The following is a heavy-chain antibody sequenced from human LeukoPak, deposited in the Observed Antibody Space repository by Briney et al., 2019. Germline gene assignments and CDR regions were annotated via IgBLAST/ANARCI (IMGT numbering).Heavy chain of an antibody. J-gene: IGHJ6*02. CDR2: ISSSSSCI. CDR1: GFTFSSYS. D-gene: IGHD3-22*01. CDR3: ARSFGDSSGYYPYYYYYGMDV. Sequence: PGGSLRLSCAASGFTFSSYSMNWVRQAPGKGLEWVSSISSSSSCIYYADSVKGRFTISRDNAKNSLYLQMNSLRAEDTAVYYCARSFGDSSGYYPYYYYYGMDVWGQGTTVTVSS. V-gene: IGHV3-21*01.